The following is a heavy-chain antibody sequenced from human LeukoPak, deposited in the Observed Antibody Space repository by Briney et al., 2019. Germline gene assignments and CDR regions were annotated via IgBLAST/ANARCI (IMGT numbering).Heavy chain of an antibody. Sequence: PSETLSLTCTVSGGSISSSSYYWGWIRQPPGKGLEWIGSIYYSGSTYYNPSLKSRVTISVDTSKNQFSLKLSSVTAADTAVYYCARLTITMVRGVMSPRFFDYWAREPWSPSPQ. CDR2: IYYSGST. CDR1: GGSISSSSYY. J-gene: IGHJ4*02. D-gene: IGHD3-10*01. V-gene: IGHV4-39*01. CDR3: ARLTITMVRGVMSPRFFDY.